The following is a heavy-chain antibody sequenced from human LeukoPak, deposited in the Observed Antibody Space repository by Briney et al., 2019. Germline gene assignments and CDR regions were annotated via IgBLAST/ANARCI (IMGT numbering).Heavy chain of an antibody. CDR1: GGSISSSSYY. Sequence: PSGTLSLTCTVSGGSISSSSYYWGWIRQPPGKGLEWIGSIYYSGSTYYNPSHKSRVTISVDTSKNQFSLKLSSVTAADTAVYYCARLNDAFDIWGQGTMVTVSS. CDR2: IYYSGST. J-gene: IGHJ3*02. V-gene: IGHV4-39*01. CDR3: ARLNDAFDI.